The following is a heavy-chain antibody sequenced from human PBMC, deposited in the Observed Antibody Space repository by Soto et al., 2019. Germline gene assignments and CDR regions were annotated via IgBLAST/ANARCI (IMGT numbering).Heavy chain of an antibody. CDR3: AKIKEEDTAMVTWSFYFDY. V-gene: IGHV3-23*01. CDR2: ISGSGGST. J-gene: IGHJ4*02. Sequence: PGGSLRLSCAASGFTFSSYAMSWVRQAPGKGLEWVSAISGSGGSTYYADSVKGRFTISRDNSKNTLYLQMNSLRAEDTAVYYCAKIKEEDTAMVTWSFYFDYWGQGTLVTVSS. D-gene: IGHD5-18*01. CDR1: GFTFSSYA.